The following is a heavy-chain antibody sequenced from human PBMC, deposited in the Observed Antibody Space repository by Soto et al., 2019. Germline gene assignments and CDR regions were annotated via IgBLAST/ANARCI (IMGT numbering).Heavy chain of an antibody. CDR3: ARTVPRIAGNFDY. CDR2: ISSSSSTI. CDR1: GFTFSSYS. D-gene: IGHD6-13*01. Sequence: PGGSLRLSCAASGFTFSSYSMNWVRQAPGKGLEWVSYISSSSSTIYYADSVKGRFTISRDNAKNSLYLQMNSLRAEDTAVYYCARTVPRIAGNFDYWGQGTLVTVST. V-gene: IGHV3-48*01. J-gene: IGHJ4*02.